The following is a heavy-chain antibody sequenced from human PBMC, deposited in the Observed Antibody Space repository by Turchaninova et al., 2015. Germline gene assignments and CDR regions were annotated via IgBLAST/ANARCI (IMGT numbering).Heavy chain of an antibody. V-gene: IGHV5-10-1*03. D-gene: IGHD5-24*01. CDR3: ARQPKQQRDNYFDP. CDR1: GYSLSSSL. J-gene: IGHJ5*02. CDR2: MDPGESYS. Sequence: EVPLVQSGAEVQKPGAALKITCTASGYSLSSSLINRGRQRPGKGLDWVERMDPGESYSIDSPAFQGHVSISTDESVSTAYLQWNSLKASDTAIYYCARQPKQQRDNYFDPWGQGTLVTVSS.